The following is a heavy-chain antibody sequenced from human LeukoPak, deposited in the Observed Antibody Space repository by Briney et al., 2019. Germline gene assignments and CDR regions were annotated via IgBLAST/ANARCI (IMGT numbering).Heavy chain of an antibody. J-gene: IGHJ4*02. Sequence: ASVKVPCKASAYSFTSYYIHWVRQAPGQGLEWMGIINPSGGGTTYAQKFQGRVTMTTDTSTTTVYMELYSLTSEDTAIYYCARRGMALDYWGQGTLVTVSS. CDR1: AYSFTSYY. CDR3: ARRGMALDY. CDR2: INPSGGGT. D-gene: IGHD3-16*01. V-gene: IGHV1-46*01.